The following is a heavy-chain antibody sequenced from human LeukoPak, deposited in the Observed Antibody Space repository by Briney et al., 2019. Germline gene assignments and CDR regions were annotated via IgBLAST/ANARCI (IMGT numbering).Heavy chain of an antibody. CDR1: GFTFSSYA. Sequence: GGSLRLSCAASGFTFSSYAMTWVRQAPGKGLEWVSVISGSGDSTYYADSVKGRFTISRDNSKNTLYLQMNSLRAEDTAVYYCAKGDTLAAAANPRYFDYWGQGTLVTVSS. J-gene: IGHJ4*02. CDR2: ISGSGDST. V-gene: IGHV3-23*01. D-gene: IGHD6-13*01. CDR3: AKGDTLAAAANPRYFDY.